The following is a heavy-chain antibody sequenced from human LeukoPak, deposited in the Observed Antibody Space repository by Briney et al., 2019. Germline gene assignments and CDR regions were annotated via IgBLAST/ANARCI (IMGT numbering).Heavy chain of an antibody. CDR1: GGSISSSSYY. V-gene: IGHV4-61*02. D-gene: IGHD6-6*01. Sequence: KPSETLSLTCTVSGGSISSSSYYWGWIRQPPGKGLEWIGRIYTSGSTNYNPSLKSRVTISVDTSKNQFSLKLNSVTAADTAVYYCARDRIPLYSNSPGYWFDPWGQGTQVTVSS. CDR2: IYTSGST. J-gene: IGHJ5*02. CDR3: ARDRIPLYSNSPGYWFDP.